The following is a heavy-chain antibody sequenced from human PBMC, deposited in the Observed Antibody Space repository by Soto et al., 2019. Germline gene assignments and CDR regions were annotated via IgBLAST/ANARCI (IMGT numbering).Heavy chain of an antibody. D-gene: IGHD1-1*01. CDR3: ARGTSSSSWKFNN. J-gene: IGHJ4*02. V-gene: IGHV4-59*01. CDR1: GASISSYH. Sequence: PSEILSLTCTVSGASISSYHWFWIRQPPGKGLKWIGYIYDTETTNYNPSLKSRVTMSLDTSKNQFSLRLTSVTAADTAVYYCARGTSSSSWKFNNWGQGILVTVS. CDR2: IYDTETT.